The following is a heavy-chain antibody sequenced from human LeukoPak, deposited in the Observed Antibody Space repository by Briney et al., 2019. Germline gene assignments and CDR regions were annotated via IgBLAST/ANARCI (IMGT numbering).Heavy chain of an antibody. V-gene: IGHV4-59*01. Sequence: SETLSLTCTVSGGSISSYYWSWIRQPPGKGLEWIGYIYYSGSTNYNPSLKSRVTISVDTSKNQFSLKLSSVTAADTAVYYCARDHGPSHYYGMDVWGQGTTVTVSS. D-gene: IGHD6-6*01. CDR3: ARDHGPSHYYGMDV. CDR2: IYYSGST. J-gene: IGHJ6*02. CDR1: GGSISSYY.